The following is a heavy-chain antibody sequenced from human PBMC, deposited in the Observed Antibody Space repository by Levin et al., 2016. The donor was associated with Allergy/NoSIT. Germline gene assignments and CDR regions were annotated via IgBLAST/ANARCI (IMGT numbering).Heavy chain of an antibody. CDR3: ARLRWLQGYYYYGMDV. D-gene: IGHD5-12*01. Sequence: SETLSLTCTVSGGSISSSSYYWGWIRQPPGKGLEWIGSIYYSGSTYYNPSLKSRVTISVDTSKNQFSLKLSSVTAADTAVYYCARLRWLQGYYYYGMDVWGQGTTVTVSS. V-gene: IGHV4-39*01. J-gene: IGHJ6*02. CDR1: GGSISSSSYY. CDR2: IYYSGST.